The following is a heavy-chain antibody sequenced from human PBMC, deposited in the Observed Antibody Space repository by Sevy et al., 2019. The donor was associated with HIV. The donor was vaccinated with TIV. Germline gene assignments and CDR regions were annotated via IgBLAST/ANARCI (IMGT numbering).Heavy chain of an antibody. CDR1: GGTIVSSGHY. Sequence: SETLSLTCSVSGGTIVSSGHYWGWIRQTPGKGLEWIGSIYYNGYTYYNPSLNSRFTISIDTSKNQFSLSLSSVTAADTAIYFCAREAGGYDYDYGMDVWGQGTTVTVSS. V-gene: IGHV4-39*02. D-gene: IGHD5-12*01. J-gene: IGHJ6*02. CDR2: IYYNGYT. CDR3: AREAGGYDYDYGMDV.